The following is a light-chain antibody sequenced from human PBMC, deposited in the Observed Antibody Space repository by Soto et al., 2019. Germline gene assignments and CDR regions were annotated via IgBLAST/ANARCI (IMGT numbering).Light chain of an antibody. Sequence: EIVLTQSPGTLSLSPGERATLSCRASQSVSSYYLAWYQQKPGQAPRLLIYAASSRATGIPDRFSGGGSGTDITLTISRLEPEDFAVYYCQKCGSSPWTFGQGTKVEIK. CDR2: AAS. V-gene: IGKV3-20*01. CDR1: QSVSSYY. J-gene: IGKJ1*01. CDR3: QKCGSSPWT.